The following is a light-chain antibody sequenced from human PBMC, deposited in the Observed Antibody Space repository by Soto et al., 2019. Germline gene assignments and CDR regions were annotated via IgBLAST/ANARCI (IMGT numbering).Light chain of an antibody. J-gene: IGLJ2*01. Sequence: QSALTQPRSVSGSPGQSVTISCTGTSNDVGGYNFVSWYQQHPGKVPKLFIYDVSRRPSGVPDRFSSSKSGNTASLTISGLQAEDEADYYCSSYAGSYTVVFGGGTKLTVL. CDR3: SSYAGSYTVV. CDR1: SNDVGGYNF. CDR2: DVS. V-gene: IGLV2-11*01.